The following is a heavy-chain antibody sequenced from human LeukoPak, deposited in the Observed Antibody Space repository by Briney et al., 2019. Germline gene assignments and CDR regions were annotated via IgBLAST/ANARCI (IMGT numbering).Heavy chain of an antibody. CDR2: MYSGGRT. Sequence: GVSLRLFCAPSGFTVSSNHMSWVRHAPGKGLLWVSVMYSGGRTYLANSLEGRFTISRDTSKNPLSIQTYSLTAWHTAVYYCAREVITGTTIRWFDPWGQGTLVTVSS. D-gene: IGHD1-7*01. CDR1: GFTVSSNH. J-gene: IGHJ5*02. V-gene: IGHV3-53*01. CDR3: AREVITGTTIRWFDP.